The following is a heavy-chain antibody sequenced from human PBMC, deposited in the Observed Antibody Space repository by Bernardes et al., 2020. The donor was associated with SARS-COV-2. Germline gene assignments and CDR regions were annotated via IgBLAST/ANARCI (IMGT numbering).Heavy chain of an antibody. J-gene: IGHJ4*02. Sequence: GGYLRLSIAASGFTFSSYAMSWVRQAPGKGLEWVSAISGSGGSTYYADSVKGRFTISRDNSKNTLYLQMNSLRAEDTAVYYCANSYSSGWYYFDYWGQGTLVTVSS. D-gene: IGHD6-19*01. CDR1: GFTFSSYA. CDR2: ISGSGGST. V-gene: IGHV3-23*01. CDR3: ANSYSSGWYYFDY.